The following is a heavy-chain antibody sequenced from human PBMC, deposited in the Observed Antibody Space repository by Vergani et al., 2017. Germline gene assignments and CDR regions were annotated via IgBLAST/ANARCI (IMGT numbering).Heavy chain of an antibody. J-gene: IGHJ6*03. V-gene: IGHV1-18*01. CDR3: AGDPLGYCSSTSCSHYYYYYYMDV. CDR2: ISAYNGNT. CDR1: GYTFTSYG. D-gene: IGHD2-2*01. Sequence: QVQLVQSGAEVKKPGASVKVSCKASGYTFTSYGISWVRQAPGQGLEWMGWISAYNGNTNYAQKLQGRVTMTTDTSTSTAYMELRSLRSDDTAVYYCAGDPLGYCSSTSCSHYYYYYYMDVWGKGTTVTVSS.